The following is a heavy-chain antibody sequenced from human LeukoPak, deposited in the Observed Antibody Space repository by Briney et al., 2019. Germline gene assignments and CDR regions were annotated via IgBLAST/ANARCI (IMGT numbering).Heavy chain of an antibody. CDR3: ARVGYDSSGRFDY. D-gene: IGHD3-22*01. J-gene: IGHJ4*02. Sequence: GGSLRLSCAASGFTFSSYSMNWVRQAPGKGLEWVSYISSSSSTIYYADSVKGRFIISRDNAKNSLYLQMNSLRAEDTAVYFCARVGYDSSGRFDYWGQGTLVTVSS. CDR2: ISSSSSTI. CDR1: GFTFSSYS. V-gene: IGHV3-48*04.